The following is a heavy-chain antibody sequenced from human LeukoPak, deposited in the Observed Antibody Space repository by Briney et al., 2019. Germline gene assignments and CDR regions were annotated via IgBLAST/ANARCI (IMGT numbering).Heavy chain of an antibody. Sequence: GGSLRLSCTASGFTFSNAWMSWVRQAPGKGLEWVSIIYSGGSRYYADSVKGRFTISRDNSKNTLYLQMNTLRAEDTAVYYCARYKTAGDYFDYWGQGTLVTVSS. D-gene: IGHD2-21*02. CDR1: GFTFSNAW. J-gene: IGHJ4*02. CDR3: ARYKTAGDYFDY. V-gene: IGHV3-53*01. CDR2: IYSGGSR.